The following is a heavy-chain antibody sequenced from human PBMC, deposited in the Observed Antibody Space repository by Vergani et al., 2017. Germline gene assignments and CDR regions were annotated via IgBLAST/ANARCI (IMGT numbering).Heavy chain of an antibody. V-gene: IGHV4-39*07. J-gene: IGHJ4*02. CDR3: VRDPLESGGPYSGC. Sequence: QLQLQESGPGLVKPSETLSLTCTVSGGSISSSSYYWGWIRQPPGKGLEWIGSISHSGYTFYSPSLKSRVSMSVDTSKNQFSLRVNSVTAADTAVYYCVRDPLESGGPYSGCWGRGTLVSVSS. CDR2: ISHSGYT. D-gene: IGHD2-15*01. CDR1: GGSISSSSYY.